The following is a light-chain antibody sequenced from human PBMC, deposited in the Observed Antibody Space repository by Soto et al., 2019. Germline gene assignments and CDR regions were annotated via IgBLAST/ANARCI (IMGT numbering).Light chain of an antibody. Sequence: ELGLTHSPGTLSLYPRERATLSCRASQTVRNNYLAWYQQKPGQAPRLLIYGASTRATGIPARFSGSGSGTEFTLTISRLQSEDFAVYYCQQYNNWPPGLTFGGGTKVDIK. CDR3: QQYNNWPPGLT. CDR1: QTVRNN. V-gene: IGKV3-15*01. J-gene: IGKJ4*01. CDR2: GAS.